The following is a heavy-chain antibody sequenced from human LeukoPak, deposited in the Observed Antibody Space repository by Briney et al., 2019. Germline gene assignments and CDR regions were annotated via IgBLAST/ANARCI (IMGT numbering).Heavy chain of an antibody. CDR2: IYHSGRT. V-gene: IGHV4-38-2*02. CDR3: ARDRGGQQWLVHDGWYFDL. Sequence: SETLSLTRTVSGYSISSGYYWGWIRQPPGKGLEWIGSIYHSGRTYYNPSLKSRVTISVDTSKNQFSLKLSSVTAADTAVYYCARDRGGQQWLVHDGWYFDLWGRGTLVTVSS. CDR1: GYSISSGYY. J-gene: IGHJ2*01. D-gene: IGHD6-19*01.